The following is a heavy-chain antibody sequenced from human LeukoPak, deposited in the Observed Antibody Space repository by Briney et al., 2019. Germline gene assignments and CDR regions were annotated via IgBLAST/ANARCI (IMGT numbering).Heavy chain of an antibody. CDR3: ARGDAFSGDH. CDR1: GFTFRNFW. V-gene: IGHV3-7*04. J-gene: IGHJ4*02. Sequence: GGSLRLXCAASGFTFRNFWMSWARQAPGRGREWVANIHPEGNEKYHVESVKGRFTISRDNPKSSLFLQMNGLRVEETAVYYCARGDAFSGDHWGQGTLVTVSS. CDR2: IHPEGNEK.